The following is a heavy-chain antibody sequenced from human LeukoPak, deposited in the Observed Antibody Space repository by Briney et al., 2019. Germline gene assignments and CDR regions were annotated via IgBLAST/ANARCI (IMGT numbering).Heavy chain of an antibody. CDR1: GFSVSTNY. Sequence: PGGSLRLSCVASGFSVSTNYMSWVRQAPGKGLEWVSVIYRGDNTYYADSVKGRFTISRDTSKNTLYLQVNSLRAEDTAVYYCARHYYDSSAYYSYLGYWGQGTLVTVSS. J-gene: IGHJ4*02. CDR2: IYRGDNT. V-gene: IGHV3-66*04. CDR3: ARHYYDSSAYYSYLGY. D-gene: IGHD3-22*01.